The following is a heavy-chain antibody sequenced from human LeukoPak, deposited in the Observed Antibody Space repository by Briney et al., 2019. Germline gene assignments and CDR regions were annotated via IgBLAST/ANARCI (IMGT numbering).Heavy chain of an antibody. Sequence: PSETLSLTCTVPGGSISSSSYYWGWIRQPPGKGLEWIGSIYYSGSTYYNPSLKSRVTISVDTSKNQFSLKLSSVTAADTAVYYCARDDSYDSSGYTGAFDAFDIWGQGTMVTVSS. J-gene: IGHJ3*02. CDR1: GGSISSSSYY. D-gene: IGHD3-22*01. V-gene: IGHV4-39*07. CDR2: IYYSGST. CDR3: ARDDSYDSSGYTGAFDAFDI.